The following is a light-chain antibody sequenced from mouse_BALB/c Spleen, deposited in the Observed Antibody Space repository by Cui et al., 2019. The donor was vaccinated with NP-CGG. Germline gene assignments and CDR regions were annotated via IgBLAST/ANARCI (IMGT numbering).Light chain of an antibody. Sequence: QAVVTQESALTTSPGETVTLTFRPSTGAVTTSNYANWVKEKPDHLFTGLIGGTKNRAPGVPARFSGSLIGDKAALTITGARTEDEAIYFCALWYSNHWVFGGGTKLTVL. CDR3: ALWYSNHWV. CDR1: TGAVTTSNY. CDR2: GTK. J-gene: IGLJ1*01. V-gene: IGLV1*01.